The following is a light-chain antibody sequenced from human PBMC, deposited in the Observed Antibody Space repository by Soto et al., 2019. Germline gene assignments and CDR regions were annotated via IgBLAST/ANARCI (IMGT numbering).Light chain of an antibody. V-gene: IGLV2-23*01. CDR3: CSYAGSSTSHVV. CDR2: EGS. Sequence: QSALTQPASVSGSPGQSITISCTGTSSDVGSYNLVSWYQQQPGKAPKLMIFEGSKRPSGVSNRFAGSKSGDTASLTISGLQAEDEADYYCCSYAGSSTSHVVFGGGTKLTVL. CDR1: SSDVGSYNL. J-gene: IGLJ2*01.